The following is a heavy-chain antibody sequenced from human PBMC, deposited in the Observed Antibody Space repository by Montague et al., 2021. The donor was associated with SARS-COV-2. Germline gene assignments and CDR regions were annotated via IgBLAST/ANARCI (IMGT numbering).Heavy chain of an antibody. CDR2: ISSDGGKK. Sequence: SLRLSCAASGFTFGSFPIHWVRQAPGKGLQWVTVISSDGGKKYYADSVRGRFTVSRDNSENTLYLQLNSPRPDDTAVYFCTRGRPASSYYYYDMDVWGQGTTVTVS. CDR1: GFTFGSFP. CDR3: TRGRPASSYYYYDMDV. V-gene: IGHV3-30*01. D-gene: IGHD3-10*01. J-gene: IGHJ6*02.